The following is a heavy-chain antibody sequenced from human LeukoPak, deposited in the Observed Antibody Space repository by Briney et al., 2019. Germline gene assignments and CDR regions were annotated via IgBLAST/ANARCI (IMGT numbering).Heavy chain of an antibody. Sequence: QPGGSLRLSCAASGFTFRSYEMTWVRQAPGKGLEWVSYISGSGSTIYYTDSVKGRFTISRDNAKNSLYLQMNSLRAEDTALYFCASAREYCGSAECYEYFQHWGQGTLVIVSS. CDR1: GFTFRSYE. J-gene: IGHJ1*01. CDR2: ISGSGSTI. D-gene: IGHD2-21*01. V-gene: IGHV3-48*03. CDR3: ASAREYCGSAECYEYFQH.